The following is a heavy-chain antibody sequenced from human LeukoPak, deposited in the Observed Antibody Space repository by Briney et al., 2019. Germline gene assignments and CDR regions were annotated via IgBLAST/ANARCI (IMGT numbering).Heavy chain of an antibody. Sequence: SSETLSLTCTVSGGSVSTSHYYWGWIRQPPGRGLEWIGNVYYSGTTYSNPSLRSRVSISVDTSRNQFSLKLNSVTAADTAVYYCARDPLLRLGELSWGQGTLVTVSS. D-gene: IGHD3-16*01. V-gene: IGHV4-39*07. J-gene: IGHJ5*02. CDR1: GGSVSTSHYY. CDR3: ARDPLLRLGELS. CDR2: VYYSGTT.